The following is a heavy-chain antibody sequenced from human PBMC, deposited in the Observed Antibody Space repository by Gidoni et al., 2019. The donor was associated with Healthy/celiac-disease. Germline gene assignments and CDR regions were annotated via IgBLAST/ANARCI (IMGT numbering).Heavy chain of an antibody. D-gene: IGHD3-10*01. CDR3: ARGYYGSGSYSHLPYYYYGMDV. CDR2: IIPILGIA. J-gene: IGHJ6*02. Sequence: QVQLVQSGAEVKKPGSSVKVSCKASVGTFSSYAISWVRQAPGQGLEWMGRIIPILGIANYAQKFQGRVTITADKSTSTAYMELSSLRSEDTAVYYCARGYYGSGSYSHLPYYYYGMDVWGQGTTVTVSS. CDR1: VGTFSSYA. V-gene: IGHV1-69*09.